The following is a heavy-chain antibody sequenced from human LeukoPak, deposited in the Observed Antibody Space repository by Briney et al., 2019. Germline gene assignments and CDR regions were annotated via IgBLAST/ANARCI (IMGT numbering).Heavy chain of an antibody. J-gene: IGHJ5*02. V-gene: IGHV4-39*01. D-gene: IGHD1-26*01. CDR3: ARHDGWELSWFDP. Sequence: SETLSLTCTVSGGSISSSSYYWGWIRQPPGKGLEWIGSIYYSGSTYYNPSLKSRVTISVDTSKNQFSLKLSSVTAADTAVYYCARHDGWELSWFDPWGQGTLVTVSS. CDR2: IYYSGST. CDR1: GGSISSSSYY.